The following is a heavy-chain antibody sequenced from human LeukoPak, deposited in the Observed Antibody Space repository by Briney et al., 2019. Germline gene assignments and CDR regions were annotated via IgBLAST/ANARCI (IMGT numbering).Heavy chain of an antibody. J-gene: IGHJ4*02. CDR2: INTNTGNP. D-gene: IGHD3-16*02. V-gene: IGHV7-4-1*02. CDR1: GYTFTSYA. Sequence: GASVKVSCKASGYTFTSYAMNWVRQAPGQGLEWMGWINTNTGNPTYAQGFTGRFVFSLDTSVSTAYLQISSLKAEDTAVYYCARDWLRLGELSSPSLFDYWGQGTLVTVSS. CDR3: ARDWLRLGELSSPSLFDY.